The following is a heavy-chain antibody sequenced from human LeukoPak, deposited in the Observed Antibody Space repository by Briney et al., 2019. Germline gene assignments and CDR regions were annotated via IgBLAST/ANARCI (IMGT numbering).Heavy chain of an antibody. Sequence: GGSLRLSCAASGFTFSSYAMSWVRQAPGKGLEWVSAISGSGGSTYYADSVKGRFTISRDNSKNTLYLQMNSRRAEDTAVYWRAKAIVVAGRSYYYYGMDVWGQGTTVTVSS. D-gene: IGHD6-19*01. V-gene: IGHV3-23*01. J-gene: IGHJ6*02. CDR2: ISGSGGST. CDR1: GFTFSSYA. CDR3: AKAIVVAGRSYYYYGMDV.